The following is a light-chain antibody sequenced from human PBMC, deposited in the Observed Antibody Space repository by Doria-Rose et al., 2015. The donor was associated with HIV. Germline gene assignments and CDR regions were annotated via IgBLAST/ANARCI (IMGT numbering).Light chain of an antibody. CDR1: QTVSTY. CDR2: AAS. J-gene: IGKJ1*01. Sequence: DRVPITCRASQTVSTYLNWFQQEPGKAPKLLTYAASRLQSGVPSRFSGSGSGTDFTLTISGLQPGDFATYYCQQTYSSPPWTFGQGTKVEMK. CDR3: QQTYSSPPWT. V-gene: IGKV1-39*01.